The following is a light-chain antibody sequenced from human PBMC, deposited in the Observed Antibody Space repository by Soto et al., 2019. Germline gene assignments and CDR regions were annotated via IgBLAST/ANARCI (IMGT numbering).Light chain of an antibody. Sequence: EIVLTQSPGTLSLSPGERATLSCRASQKISSSYLAWYQQKPAQAPRLLIYHASNRATGIPDRFSGSGSETDFTLTISRLEPEDFALYYCQQYGSSPITFGQGTRLEIK. CDR2: HAS. CDR3: QQYGSSPIT. V-gene: IGKV3-20*01. CDR1: QKISSSY. J-gene: IGKJ5*01.